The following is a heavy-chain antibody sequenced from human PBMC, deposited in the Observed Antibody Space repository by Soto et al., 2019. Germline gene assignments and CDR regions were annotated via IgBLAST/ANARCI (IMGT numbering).Heavy chain of an antibody. CDR3: ARDSCDYSGAY. CDR2: MITNRGKI. CDR1: GYTFSSYD. J-gene: IGHJ4*02. V-gene: IGHV1-8*01. Sequence: QVQLGQSGAEVKKPGASVKVSCKASGYTFSSYDINWVRQATGQGLEWMGWMITNRGKIGYAQKCQGRLTMTRNTSISTAYMELSSLRSDDTAVYYCARDSCDYSGAYWGQGTLVTVSS. D-gene: IGHD4-4*01.